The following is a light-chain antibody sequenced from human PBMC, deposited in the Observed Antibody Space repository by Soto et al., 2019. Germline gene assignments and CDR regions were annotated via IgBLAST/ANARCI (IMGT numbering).Light chain of an antibody. CDR3: QQSYSTLRT. Sequence: DIQMTQSPTSLPASVGDRVTITCRASQSMSSYLNWYQQKPGKAPKLLIYDATNLQSGVPSRFSGSGSGTDFTLTISSLQPEDFATYYCQQSYSTLRTFGQGTKVEI. V-gene: IGKV1-39*01. CDR2: DAT. CDR1: QSMSSY. J-gene: IGKJ1*01.